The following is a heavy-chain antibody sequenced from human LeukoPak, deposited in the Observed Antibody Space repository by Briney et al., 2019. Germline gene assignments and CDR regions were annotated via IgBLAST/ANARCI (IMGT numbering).Heavy chain of an antibody. V-gene: IGHV1-18*01. Sequence: AAVKVSCKASGYTFTSYGISWVRQAPGQGLEWMGWISAYNGNTNYAQKLQGKVTMTTDTSTSTAYMELGSLRSEDTAVYYCARGLSIAARGVSDYWGQGTLVTVSS. CDR3: ARGLSIAARGVSDY. CDR1: GYTFTSYG. CDR2: ISAYNGNT. J-gene: IGHJ4*02. D-gene: IGHD6-6*01.